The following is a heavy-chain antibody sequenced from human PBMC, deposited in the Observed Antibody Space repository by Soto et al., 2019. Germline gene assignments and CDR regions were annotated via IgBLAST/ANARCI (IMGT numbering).Heavy chain of an antibody. CDR3: AREQGSSCYYTPGYDAFDI. Sequence: EVQLVESGGGLVKPGGSLRLSCAASGFTFSSYSMNWVRQAPGKGLEWVSSISSSSSYIYYADSVKGRFTISRDNAKNSLYLQMNSLRAEDTAVYYCAREQGSSCYYTPGYDAFDIWGQGTMVTVSS. J-gene: IGHJ3*02. CDR2: ISSSSSYI. D-gene: IGHD3-22*01. CDR1: GFTFSSYS. V-gene: IGHV3-21*01.